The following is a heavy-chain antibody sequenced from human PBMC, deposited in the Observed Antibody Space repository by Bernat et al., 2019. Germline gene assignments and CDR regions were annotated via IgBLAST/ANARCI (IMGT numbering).Heavy chain of an antibody. D-gene: IGHD2-15*01. Sequence: QVQLVESGGGVVQPERSLRLSCAASGFTFSSYAMHWVRQAPGKGLEWVAVISYDGSNKYYADSVKGRFTISRDNSKNTLYVQMNSLRPEDTAVYYCAATWGPYCSGGSCYSLNYWGQGTLVTVSS. CDR2: ISYDGSNK. CDR1: GFTFSSYA. V-gene: IGHV3-30-3*01. CDR3: AATWGPYCSGGSCYSLNY. J-gene: IGHJ4*02.